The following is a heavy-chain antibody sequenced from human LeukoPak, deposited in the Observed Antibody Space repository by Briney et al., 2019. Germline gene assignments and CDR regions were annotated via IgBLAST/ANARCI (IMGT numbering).Heavy chain of an antibody. D-gene: IGHD3-10*01. CDR3: ARANYGSGSFQAVY. CDR2: IYSGGGT. Sequence: GGSLRLSCAASGFTVSSNYMSWVRQAPGKGLEWVSVIYSGGGTYYADSVKGRFTISRDNSKHTLYLQMNCLRAEDTAVYYCARANYGSGSFQAVYWGQGTLVTVSS. V-gene: IGHV3-53*01. J-gene: IGHJ4*02. CDR1: GFTVSSNY.